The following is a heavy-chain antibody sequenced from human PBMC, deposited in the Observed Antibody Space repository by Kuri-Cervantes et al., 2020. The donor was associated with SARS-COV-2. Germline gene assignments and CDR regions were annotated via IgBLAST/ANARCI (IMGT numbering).Heavy chain of an antibody. CDR3: ARIQATTVIADY. CDR1: GFSLNTSGVC. V-gene: IGHV2-70*11. J-gene: IGHJ4*02. CDR2: IDWDDDK. Sequence: SGPTLVKPTQTLTLTCTFSGFSLNTSGVCVGWIRQPPGKALEWLARIDWDDDKYYSTSLKTRLTISKDTSKNQVVLTMTNMDPVDTATYYCARIQATTVIADYWGQGTLVTVSS. D-gene: IGHD4-11*01.